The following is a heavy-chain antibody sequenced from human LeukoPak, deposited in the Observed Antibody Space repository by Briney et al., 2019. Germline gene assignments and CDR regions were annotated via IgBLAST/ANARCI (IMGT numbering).Heavy chain of an antibody. V-gene: IGHV3-30*18. CDR2: ISYDGSNK. Sequence: GGSLRLSCAASGFTFSSYGMHWVRQAPGKGLEWVAVISYDGSNKYYADSVKGRFTISRDNSKNTLYLQMNSLRAEDTAVYYCAKDGWAYCSSTSCYAGIFDYWGQGTLVTVSS. D-gene: IGHD2-2*01. CDR1: GFTFSSYG. J-gene: IGHJ4*02. CDR3: AKDGWAYCSSTSCYAGIFDY.